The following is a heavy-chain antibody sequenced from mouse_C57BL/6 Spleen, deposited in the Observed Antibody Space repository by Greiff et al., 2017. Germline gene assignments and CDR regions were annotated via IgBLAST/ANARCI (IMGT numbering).Heavy chain of an antibody. CDR3: AKPSTTVVEGGSAY. D-gene: IGHD1-1*01. CDR2: INPNYGTT. Sequence: LVESGPELVKPGASVKISCKASGYSFTDYNLNWVQQSNGKSLEWIGVINPNYGTTSYNQKFKGKATLTVDQSSSTAYMQLNSLTSEDSAVYYCAKPSTTVVEGGSAYWGQRALVTVSA. V-gene: IGHV1-39*01. J-gene: IGHJ3*01. CDR1: GYSFTDYN.